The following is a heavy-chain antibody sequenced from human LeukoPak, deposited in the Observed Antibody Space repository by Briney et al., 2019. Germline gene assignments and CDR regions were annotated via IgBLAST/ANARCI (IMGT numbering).Heavy chain of an antibody. D-gene: IGHD6-13*01. CDR1: GYTFTSYD. CDR2: MNPNSGNT. CDR3: ARAPESSSWYSRYYYYYMDV. J-gene: IGHJ6*03. Sequence: ASVKVSCKASGYTFTSYDINWVRQATGQGLEWMGWMNPNSGNTGYAQKFQGRVTITRNTSISTAYMELSSLRSEDTAVYYCARAPESSSWYSRYYYYYMDVWGKGTTVTVSS. V-gene: IGHV1-8*03.